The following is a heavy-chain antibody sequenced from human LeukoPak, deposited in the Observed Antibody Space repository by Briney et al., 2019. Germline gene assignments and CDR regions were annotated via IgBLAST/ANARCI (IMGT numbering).Heavy chain of an antibody. J-gene: IGHJ4*02. D-gene: IGHD6-19*01. CDR2: ISSSSSTI. CDR3: ARDVAGYFDY. V-gene: IGHV3-48*01. CDR1: GFTFSSYS. Sequence: GGSLRLSFAASGFTFSSYSMNWVRPAPGKGLGWVSYISSSSSTIYYADSVKGRFTISRDNAKNSLYLQMNSLRAEDTAVYYCARDVAGYFDYWGQGTLVTVSS.